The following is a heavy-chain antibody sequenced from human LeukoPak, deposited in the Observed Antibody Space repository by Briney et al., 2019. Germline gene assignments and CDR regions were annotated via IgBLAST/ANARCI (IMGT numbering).Heavy chain of an antibody. J-gene: IGHJ6*03. V-gene: IGHV4-34*01. CDR2: INHSGST. CDR1: GGSFSGYY. Sequence: TSETLSLTCAVYGGSFSGYYWSWIRQPPGKGPEWIGEINHSGSTNYNPSLKSRVTISVDTSKNQFSLKLSSVTAADTAVYYCARGHLKYYDFWSGYSRSYMDVWGKGTTVTVSS. CDR3: ARGHLKYYDFWSGYSRSYMDV. D-gene: IGHD3-3*01.